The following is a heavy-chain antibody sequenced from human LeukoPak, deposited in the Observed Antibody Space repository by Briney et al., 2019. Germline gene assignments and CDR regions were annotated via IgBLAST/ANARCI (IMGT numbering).Heavy chain of an antibody. Sequence: PGGSLRLSCAASRFTFSSYWMHWVRQAPGKGLVWVSRINSDGSSTIYADSVKGRFTVSRDNAQNTLYLQMNSLRAEDTAVYYCARGSSATFDLWGQGTMVTVSS. CDR1: RFTFSSYW. V-gene: IGHV3-74*01. J-gene: IGHJ3*01. D-gene: IGHD1-26*01. CDR2: INSDGSST. CDR3: ARGSSATFDL.